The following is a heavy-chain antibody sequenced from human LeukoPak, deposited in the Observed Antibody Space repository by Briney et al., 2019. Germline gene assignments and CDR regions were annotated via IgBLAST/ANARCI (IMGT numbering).Heavy chain of an antibody. CDR2: IYPTDSDT. J-gene: IGHJ4*02. CDR1: GYSFTTNW. D-gene: IGHD1-26*01. CDR3: ARVWYSGYEFDY. Sequence: GESLKISCKGSGYSFTTNWIGWVRQMPGKGLEWMGIIYPTDSDTRYSPSFQGQVTISADKSISTAHLQWSSLKDSDTAVYYCARVWYSGYEFDYWGQGTLVTVSS. V-gene: IGHV5-51*01.